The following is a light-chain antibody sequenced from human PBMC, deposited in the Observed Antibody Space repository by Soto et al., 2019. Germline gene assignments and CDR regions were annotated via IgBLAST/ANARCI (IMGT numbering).Light chain of an antibody. CDR2: WAS. J-gene: IGKJ1*01. Sequence: DIVMTQSPDSLAVSLGERATINCKSSQSVLLRSNNNNYLSWYQQKPGQPPKVLFYWASTRESVVPDRFSAGGSGTDFTLTISSLQTEDVAVYYCQQYYNTPWTFGQGTKVEIK. V-gene: IGKV4-1*01. CDR3: QQYYNTPWT. CDR1: QSVLLRSNNNNY.